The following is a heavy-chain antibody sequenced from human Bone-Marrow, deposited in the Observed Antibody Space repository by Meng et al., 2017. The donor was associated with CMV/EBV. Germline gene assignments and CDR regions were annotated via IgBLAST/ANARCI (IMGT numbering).Heavy chain of an antibody. CDR1: AGSISSSSYY. J-gene: IGHJ5*02. V-gene: IGHV4-39*07. CDR3: ARVGYAVRGGDWFDP. Sequence: SETLSLTCTVSAGSISSSSYYWGWIRQPPGKGLEWIGSIYHSGSTYYNPSLKSRVTISVDTSKNQFSLKLSSVTAADTAVYYCARVGYAVRGGDWFDPWGQGTLVTVSS. D-gene: IGHD3-10*01. CDR2: IYHSGST.